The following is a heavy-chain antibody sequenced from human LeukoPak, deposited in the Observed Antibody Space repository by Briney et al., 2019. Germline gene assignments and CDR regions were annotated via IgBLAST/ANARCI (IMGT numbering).Heavy chain of an antibody. CDR3: AREQIGYNWFDP. Sequence: RASVKVSCKASGGTFSSCAISWVRQAPGQGLEWMGGIIPIFGTANYAQKFQGRVTITTDESTSTAYMELSSLRSEDTAVYYCAREQIGYNWFDPWGQGTLVTVSS. CDR1: GGTFSSCA. J-gene: IGHJ5*02. CDR2: IIPIFGTA. D-gene: IGHD2-15*01. V-gene: IGHV1-69*05.